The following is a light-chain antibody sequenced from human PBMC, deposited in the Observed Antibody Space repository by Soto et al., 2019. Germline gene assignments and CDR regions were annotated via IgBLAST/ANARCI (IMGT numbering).Light chain of an antibody. J-gene: IGLJ2*01. CDR2: TAS. Sequence: QAVVTQEPSLTVSPGGTVTLTCASSTGAVTSAFYPNWFQQKPGQTPRALIYTASDRHSWTPARFSGSLLGGKATLTLSDVQPEDEDDYYCLLYFGGTQLIFGGGTKLTVL. V-gene: IGLV7-43*01. CDR3: LLYFGGTQLI. CDR1: TGAVTSAFY.